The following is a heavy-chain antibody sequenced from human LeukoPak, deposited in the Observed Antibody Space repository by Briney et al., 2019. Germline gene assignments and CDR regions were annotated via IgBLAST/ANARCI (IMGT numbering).Heavy chain of an antibody. CDR2: ISSNSRAI. CDR3: ARNTSMVGSDY. V-gene: IGHV3-48*01. Sequence: PGGSLRLSCAASGFNFNSYSMNWVRQAPGKGLEWVSYISSNSRAIYYADSVKGRFAISRDNGKNSLYLQMNSLRAEDTAVYYCARNTSMVGSDYWGQGTLVTVSS. D-gene: IGHD3-10*01. J-gene: IGHJ4*02. CDR1: GFNFNSYS.